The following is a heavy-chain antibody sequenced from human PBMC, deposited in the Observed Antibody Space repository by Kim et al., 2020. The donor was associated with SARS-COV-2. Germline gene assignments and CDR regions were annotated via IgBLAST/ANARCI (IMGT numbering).Heavy chain of an antibody. J-gene: IGHJ4*02. CDR2: ISWNSGSL. D-gene: IGHD6-19*01. CDR3: AKDKLAVASGGFEY. Sequence: GGSLRLSCAASGFTFDDYAMHWVRQAPGKGLEWVSGISWNSGSLGYADSVKGRFTISRDNDKNSLYLQMNSLRAEDTALDYCAKDKLAVASGGFEYWGQG. CDR1: GFTFDDYA. V-gene: IGHV3-9*01.